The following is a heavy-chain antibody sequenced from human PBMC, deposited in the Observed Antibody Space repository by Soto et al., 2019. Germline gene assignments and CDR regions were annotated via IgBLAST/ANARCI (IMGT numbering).Heavy chain of an antibody. CDR2: IKSKSAGETT. CDR3: STGSPFSGSVFDY. Sequence: EVQLVESGGGLVKPGGSLRLSCAASGFSFRTTWMAWVRQAPGKGLEWVGRIKSKSAGETTDYADPVNGRFTISRDDSKDTLYLHMDSRVTGDTAVYYCSTGSPFSGSVFDYWGQGTLVTVSS. D-gene: IGHD1-26*01. J-gene: IGHJ4*02. V-gene: IGHV3-15*05. CDR1: GFSFRTTW.